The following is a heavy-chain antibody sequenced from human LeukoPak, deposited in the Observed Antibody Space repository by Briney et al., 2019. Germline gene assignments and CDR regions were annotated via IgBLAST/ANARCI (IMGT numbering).Heavy chain of an antibody. CDR1: GGSFSGYY. Sequence: SETLSLTCAVYGGSFSGYYWSWIRQPPGKGLEWIGEINHSGSTNYNPSLKSRVTISVDTSKNQFSLELSSVTAADTAVYYCARDGIAAAGRRFDPWGQGTLVTVSS. J-gene: IGHJ5*02. D-gene: IGHD6-13*01. CDR3: ARDGIAAAGRRFDP. CDR2: INHSGST. V-gene: IGHV4-34*01.